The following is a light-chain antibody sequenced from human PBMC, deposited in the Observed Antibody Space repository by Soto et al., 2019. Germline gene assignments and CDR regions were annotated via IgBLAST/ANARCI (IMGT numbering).Light chain of an antibody. J-gene: IGLJ1*01. Sequence: QSALTQPASVSGSPGQSITISCTGTSSDVGGYYSVSWYQQHPGKAPKLMIYDVTNRPSGVSNRFSGSKSGNTASLTISWLQAEDEDDYYCSSYTSSSTDVFGTGTKLTVL. V-gene: IGLV2-14*01. CDR3: SSYTSSSTDV. CDR1: SSDVGGYYS. CDR2: DVT.